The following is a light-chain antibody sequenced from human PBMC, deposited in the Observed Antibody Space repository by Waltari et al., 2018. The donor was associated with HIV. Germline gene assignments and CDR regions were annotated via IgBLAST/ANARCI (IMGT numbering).Light chain of an antibody. V-gene: IGLV1-47*01. J-gene: IGLJ3*02. CDR1: SPNIGSNY. CDR2: RNN. CDR3: ATWDDSLSGLWV. Sequence: QSVLTQPPSASGTPGQRVTIPCSGSSPNIGSNYVYWYQQLPGTAPKLLIYRNNPRPSGVPDRFSGSKSGTSASLAISGLRSEDEADYYCATWDDSLSGLWVFGGGTKLTVL.